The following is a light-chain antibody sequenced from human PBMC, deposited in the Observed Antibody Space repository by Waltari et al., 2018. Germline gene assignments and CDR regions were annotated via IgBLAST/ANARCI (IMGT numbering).Light chain of an antibody. CDR1: QNINVW. CDR3: QQYNAFPLT. J-gene: IGKJ4*01. CDR2: KAS. V-gene: IGKV1-5*03. Sequence: DIQLTQSPSALSASVGDGVTITCRASQNINVWLDWYQQKPGKAPNLLIYKASTLESGVPSRFSGSGSGTDFTLIISSLQPDDSATYYCQQYNAFPLTFGGGTKVEIK.